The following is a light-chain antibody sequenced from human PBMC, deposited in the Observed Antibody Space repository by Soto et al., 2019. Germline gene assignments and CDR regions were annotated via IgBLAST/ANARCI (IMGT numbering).Light chain of an antibody. V-gene: IGLV2-14*01. CDR3: SSYTSSSTWV. J-gene: IGLJ3*02. CDR1: SSDVGGYNY. Sequence: QSVLTQPASVSGSPGQSITISCTGTSSDVGGYNYVSWYQQHPGKAPKLMIYDVSNRPSGASNRFSGSKSGNMASLTISGLQAEDEADYYCSSYTSSSTWVFGGGTKLTVL. CDR2: DVS.